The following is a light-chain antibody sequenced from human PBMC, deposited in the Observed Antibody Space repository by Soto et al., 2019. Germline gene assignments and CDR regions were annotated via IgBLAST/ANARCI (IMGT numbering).Light chain of an antibody. CDR3: QQYGRSPPEFT. V-gene: IGKV3-20*01. CDR1: QTISSNY. J-gene: IGKJ3*01. CDR2: GAS. Sequence: EIVLTQSPGTLSLSAGERATLSCRASQTISSNYLAWYQQKPGQAPRLLIFGASYRATGIPDRFSGSGSGTDFTLTISRLEPEDFAVDYCQQYGRSPPEFTFGRGTKVDIK.